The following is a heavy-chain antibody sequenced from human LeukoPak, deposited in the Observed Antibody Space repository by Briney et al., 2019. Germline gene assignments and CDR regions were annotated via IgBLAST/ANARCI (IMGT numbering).Heavy chain of an antibody. CDR1: GFTFSSYT. Sequence: GGSLRLSCTASGFTFSSYTMTWVRQAPGMGLKRVSTITTGDGNTYYADSVKGRFTASRDDSKNTLYLQMNSLRAEDTAVYYCAKDGGLWVSAHWGDSWGRGTLVTVSS. CDR2: ITTGDGNT. J-gene: IGHJ4*02. V-gene: IGHV3-23*01. D-gene: IGHD7-27*01. CDR3: AKDGGLWVSAHWGDS.